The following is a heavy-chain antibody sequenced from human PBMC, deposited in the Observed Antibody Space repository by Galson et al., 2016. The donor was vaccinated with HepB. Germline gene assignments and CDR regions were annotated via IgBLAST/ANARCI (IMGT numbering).Heavy chain of an antibody. Sequence: SLRLSCAASGFTFSSYRMSWVRQAPGRGLEWVSYISSSSSTIYYADSVKGRFTISRDNAKNSLFLQLNSLRAEDTAVYYCARLRFSSSWYKDYWGQGTLVTVSS. V-gene: IGHV3-48*04. CDR3: ARLRFSSSWYKDY. CDR2: ISSSSSTI. J-gene: IGHJ4*02. D-gene: IGHD6-13*01. CDR1: GFTFSSYR.